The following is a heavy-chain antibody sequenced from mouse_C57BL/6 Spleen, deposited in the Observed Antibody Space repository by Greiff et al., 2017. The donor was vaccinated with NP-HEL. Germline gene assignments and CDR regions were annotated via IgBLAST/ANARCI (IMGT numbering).Heavy chain of an antibody. J-gene: IGHJ2*01. D-gene: IGHD1-1*01. CDR1: GFTFSSYG. Sequence: EVKLVESGGDLVKPGGSLKLSCAASGFTFSSYGMSWVRQTPDKRLEWVATISSGGSYTYYPDSVKGRFTISRDNAKNTLYLQMSSLKSEDTAMXYSERHEGNYYGSSLDYWGQGTTLTVSS. CDR3: ERHEGNYYGSSLDY. CDR2: ISSGGSYT. V-gene: IGHV5-6*01.